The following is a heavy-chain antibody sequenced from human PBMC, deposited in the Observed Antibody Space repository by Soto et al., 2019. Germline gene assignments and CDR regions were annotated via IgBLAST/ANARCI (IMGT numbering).Heavy chain of an antibody. CDR2: IYHSGRT. CDR3: AGGPGVARNY. D-gene: IGHD5-12*01. Sequence: QLQLQESASGLVKPSQTLSLTCAVSGGSISSGGYSWSWIRQPPGKGLEWIGYIYHSGRTYYNPSLKSRVITSVDRSKNQFSLKLSSVTAADTAVYYCAGGPGVARNYWGQGTLVTVSS. J-gene: IGHJ4*02. CDR1: GGSISSGGYS. V-gene: IGHV4-30-2*01.